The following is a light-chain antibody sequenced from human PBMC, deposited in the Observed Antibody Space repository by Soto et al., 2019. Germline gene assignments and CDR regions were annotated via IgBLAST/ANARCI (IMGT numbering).Light chain of an antibody. Sequence: VVLTQSPATLSLSPGDRATLSCRASRHVYINALGWYQQKPGRTPTLLIYGASTRATEIPDRFSATGSGTDLSLTISGVEPEDSAVYYCKQYGASPFTFGPGT. CDR2: GAS. J-gene: IGKJ3*01. V-gene: IGKV3-20*01. CDR3: KQYGASPFT. CDR1: RHVYINA.